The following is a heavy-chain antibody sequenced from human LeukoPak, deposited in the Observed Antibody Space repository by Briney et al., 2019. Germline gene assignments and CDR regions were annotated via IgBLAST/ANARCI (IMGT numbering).Heavy chain of an antibody. CDR2: ISHSGST. V-gene: IGHV4-34*01. CDR1: GGSFSGYY. D-gene: IGHD6-13*01. Sequence: SETLSLTCAVYGGSFSGYYWIWIRQPPGKGLEWIGEISHSGSTNYNPSLKSRVHISVDTSKKQSSLKMSSLTAADTAVYYCARGYSSSWYGNLLDYWGQGTLVTVSS. J-gene: IGHJ4*02. CDR3: ARGYSSSWYGNLLDY.